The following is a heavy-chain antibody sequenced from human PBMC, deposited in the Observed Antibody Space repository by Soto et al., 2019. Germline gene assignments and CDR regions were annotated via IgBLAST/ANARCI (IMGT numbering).Heavy chain of an antibody. Sequence: SETLSLTCTVSGGSMRNYFGTWIRQPPGKGLEWIGYIHYSGTTSFFPSYNPSLRSRVTISEDTSKNQFSLKLLSVTTADTAVYFCAAGEASSRNLAPYYLDFWGQGTLVTV. V-gene: IGHV4-59*01. CDR1: GGSMRNYF. CDR2: IHYSGTT. J-gene: IGHJ4*02. D-gene: IGHD6-13*01. CDR3: AAGEASSRNLAPYYLDF.